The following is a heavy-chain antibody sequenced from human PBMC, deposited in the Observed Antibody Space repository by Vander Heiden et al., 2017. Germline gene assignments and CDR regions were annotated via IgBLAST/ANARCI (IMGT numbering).Heavy chain of an antibody. CDR1: GSTFNGSA. D-gene: IGHD3-3*01. Sequence: EVQLVESGGGLVQPGGSLKLSGAASGSTFNGSAMHWFRQASGKGLEWVGRIRSKANSYATAYAASVKGRFTISRDGSKNTAYLQMNSLKTEDAAVYYCTRLGELEWVDYWGQGTLVTVSS. CDR3: TRLGELEWVDY. V-gene: IGHV3-73*02. CDR2: IRSKANSYAT. J-gene: IGHJ4*02.